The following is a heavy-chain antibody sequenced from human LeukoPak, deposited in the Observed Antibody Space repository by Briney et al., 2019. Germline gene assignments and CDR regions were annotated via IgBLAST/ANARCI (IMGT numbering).Heavy chain of an antibody. V-gene: IGHV3-74*01. J-gene: IGHJ4*02. Sequence: PGGSLRLSCAASGFTFSRYWMHWVRQAPGKGLVWISRINSAGSSTNYADSVKGRFTISRDNTKNTLFLQMNSLRAEDTAVYYCARDLPADGIDYWGQGTLVTVSS. CDR2: INSAGSST. CDR3: ARDLPADGIDY. CDR1: GFTFSRYW.